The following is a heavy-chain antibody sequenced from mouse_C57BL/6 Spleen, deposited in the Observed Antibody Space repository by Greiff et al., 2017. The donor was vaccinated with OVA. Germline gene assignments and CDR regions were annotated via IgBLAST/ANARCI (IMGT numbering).Heavy chain of an antibody. CDR3: ARSRGGNYVNYYAMDY. CDR1: GFSLTSYG. V-gene: IGHV2-2*01. J-gene: IGHJ4*01. D-gene: IGHD2-1*01. CDR2: IWSGGST. Sequence: VQGVESGPGLVQPSQSLSITCTVSGFSLTSYGVHWVRQSPGKGLEWLGVIWSGGSTDSNAAFISRLSISKDNSKSHVFFKMNSLQADDTAIYYCARSRGGNYVNYYAMDYWGQGTSVTVSS.